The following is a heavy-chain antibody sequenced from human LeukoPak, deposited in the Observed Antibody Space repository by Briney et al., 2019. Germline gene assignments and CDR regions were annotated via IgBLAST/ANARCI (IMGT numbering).Heavy chain of an antibody. J-gene: IGHJ4*02. D-gene: IGHD3-22*01. CDR3: ARSTMIVEFDY. CDR2: IWYDGSNK. V-gene: IGHV3-33*01. CDR1: GFTFSSYG. Sequence: GGSLRLSCAASGFTFSSYGMHWVRQAPGKGLEWVAVIWYDGSNKYYADSVKGRFTISRDNYKNTLYLQMNSLRAEDTAVYYCARSTMIVEFDYWGQGTLVTVSS.